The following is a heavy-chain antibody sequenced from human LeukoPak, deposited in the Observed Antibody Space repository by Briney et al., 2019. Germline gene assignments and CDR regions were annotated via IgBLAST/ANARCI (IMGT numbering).Heavy chain of an antibody. CDR3: AKDHRVGQLLLLP. CDR2: ISGGGGST. Sequence: GGSLRLSCAASGFTFSSYAMTWVRQAPGMGLEWVSTISGGGGSTYYADSVKGRFTISRDNSKNTLYLQMNNLRAEDTAVYYCAKDHRVGQLLLLPWGQGALVTVSS. CDR1: GFTFSSYA. V-gene: IGHV3-23*01. J-gene: IGHJ5*02. D-gene: IGHD2-15*01.